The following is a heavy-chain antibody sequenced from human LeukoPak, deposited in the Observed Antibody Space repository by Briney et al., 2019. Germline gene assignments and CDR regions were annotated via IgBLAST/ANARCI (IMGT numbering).Heavy chain of an antibody. D-gene: IGHD3-22*01. Sequence: SAPTLVKPTQTLTLTCTFSGFSLNTIGVGVGWFRQPSGMTLEWLAMPYWHDDKFYSPSLKSRLSITKETSKNQVVLTMTNMDPVDTATYYCAHRIVGGGLDYWGQGTLVTVSS. CDR2: PYWHDDK. CDR3: AHRIVGGGLDY. CDR1: GFSLNTIGVG. V-gene: IGHV2-5*01. J-gene: IGHJ4*02.